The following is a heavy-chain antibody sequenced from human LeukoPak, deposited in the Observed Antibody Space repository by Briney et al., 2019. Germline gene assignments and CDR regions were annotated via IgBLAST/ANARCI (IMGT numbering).Heavy chain of an antibody. CDR1: GYTFTSYY. D-gene: IGHD3-22*01. Sequence: GASVKVSCKASGYTFTSYYMHWVRQAPGQGLEWMGIINPSGGSTSYAQKFQGRVTMTRDTSTSTVYMELSSLRSEDTAVYYCARGPITMIVVVSLEPLSYWGQGTLVTVSS. J-gene: IGHJ4*02. CDR2: INPSGGST. V-gene: IGHV1-46*01. CDR3: ARGPITMIVVVSLEPLSY.